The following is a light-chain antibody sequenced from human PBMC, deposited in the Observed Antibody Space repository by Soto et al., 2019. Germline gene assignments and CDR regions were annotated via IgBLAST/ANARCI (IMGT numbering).Light chain of an antibody. Sequence: DIVMTQSPDSLAVSLGERATINCKSSQSVLYSSNNKNYLAWYQQKPGQPPKLLIYWASTRESGVPDRFSVSGSGTDFTLTISSLQAEDVAVYYCQQYYSTSYTFGQGTKLEIK. CDR3: QQYYSTSYT. V-gene: IGKV4-1*01. CDR1: QSVLYSSNNKNY. CDR2: WAS. J-gene: IGKJ2*01.